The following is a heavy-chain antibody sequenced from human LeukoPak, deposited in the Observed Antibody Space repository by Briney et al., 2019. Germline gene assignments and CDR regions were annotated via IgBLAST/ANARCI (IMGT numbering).Heavy chain of an antibody. CDR1: GFTFSSYA. CDR3: ATEGSSYGYFDY. J-gene: IGHJ4*02. Sequence: GGSLRLSCAASGFTFSSYAMSWVRQAPGKGLEWVSVIYSGGNTYYADSVKGRFTISRDNSKNTLYLQMNSLRAEDTAVYYCATEGSSYGYFDYWGQGTLVTVSS. D-gene: IGHD5-18*01. CDR2: IYSGGNT. V-gene: IGHV3-66*01.